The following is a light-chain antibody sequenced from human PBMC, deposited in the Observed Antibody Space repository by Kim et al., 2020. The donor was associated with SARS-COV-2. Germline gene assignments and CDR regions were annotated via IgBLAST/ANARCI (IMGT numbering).Light chain of an antibody. CDR2: DAS. J-gene: IGKJ4*01. Sequence: ASVGDRVTITCQASQDISTYLNWYQQKPGKAPKLLMYDASTLKTGVPSRFSGSGYGTDFALTISSLQPEDIGTYYCQQYESLPLSFGGGTKVDIK. V-gene: IGKV1-33*01. CDR3: QQYESLPLS. CDR1: QDISTY.